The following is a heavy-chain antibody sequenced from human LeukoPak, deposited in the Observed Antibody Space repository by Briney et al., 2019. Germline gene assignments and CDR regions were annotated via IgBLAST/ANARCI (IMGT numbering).Heavy chain of an antibody. D-gene: IGHD6-19*01. V-gene: IGHV3-21*01. CDR1: GFTFSSYS. J-gene: IGHJ4*02. CDR3: ARNLISVAGELDY. Sequence: GGSLRLSCAASGFTFSSYSMNWVRQAPGKGLEWVSSISSSSSYIYYADSVKGRFTISRDNAKNSLYLQMNSLRDEDTALYYCARNLISVAGELDYWGQGALVTVSS. CDR2: ISSSSSYI.